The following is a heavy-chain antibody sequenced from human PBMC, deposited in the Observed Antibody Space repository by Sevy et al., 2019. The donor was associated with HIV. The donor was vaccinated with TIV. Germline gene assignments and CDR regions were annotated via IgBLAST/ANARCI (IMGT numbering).Heavy chain of an antibody. V-gene: IGHV4-59*08. CDR1: GGSINSDH. CDR2: VYYIGGT. Sequence: SETLSLTCTVSGGSINSDHWNWIRQPPGKGLEWIGNVYYIGGTNYNPSLKNRVTISVDRTKNQFSLKLTSVTAADTAVYYCARRNDFAIWGQGTMVTASS. J-gene: IGHJ3*02. CDR3: ARRNDFAI.